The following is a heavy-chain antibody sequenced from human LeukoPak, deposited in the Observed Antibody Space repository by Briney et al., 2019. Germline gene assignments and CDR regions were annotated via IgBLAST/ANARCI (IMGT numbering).Heavy chain of an antibody. Sequence: ASVKVSCKASGYAFTSYGINWVRQAPGQGLEWMGWISVNNGNTHYAQKFQGRVTMTTGTSTSTAYMEVRSLRSDDTAVYYCQRTTIFGVIIDFDYWGQGTLVTVSS. V-gene: IGHV1-18*01. CDR2: ISVNNGNT. D-gene: IGHD3-3*01. CDR3: QRTTIFGVIIDFDY. J-gene: IGHJ4*02. CDR1: GYAFTSYG.